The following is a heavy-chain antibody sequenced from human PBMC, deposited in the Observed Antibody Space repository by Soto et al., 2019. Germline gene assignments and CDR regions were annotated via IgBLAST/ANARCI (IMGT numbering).Heavy chain of an antibody. CDR2: IYYSGST. CDR1: GGSISSGGYY. V-gene: IGHV4-31*03. D-gene: IGHD1-20*01. J-gene: IGHJ3*02. Sequence: QVQLQESGPGLVKPSQTLSLTCTVSGGSISSGGYYWSWIRQHPGKGLEWIGYIYYSGSTYYNPFLKSRVTISVDTSKNQFSLMLSSVTAADTAVYYCASLTRHAPTSGAFDIWGQGTMVTVSS. CDR3: ASLTRHAPTSGAFDI.